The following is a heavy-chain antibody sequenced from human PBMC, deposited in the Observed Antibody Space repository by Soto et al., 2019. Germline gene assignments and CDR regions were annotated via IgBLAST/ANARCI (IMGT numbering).Heavy chain of an antibody. CDR2: IYYSGST. Sequence: QLQLQESGPGLVKPSETLSLTCTGSGGSISSSSYYWGWIRQPPGKGLEWIGSIYYSGSTYYNPSLKSRVTISVDTSKNQFSLKLSSVTAADTAVYYCATPGVVGYCSSTSCYGSVDYWGQGTLVTVSS. CDR1: GGSISSSSYY. J-gene: IGHJ4*02. CDR3: ATPGVVGYCSSTSCYGSVDY. D-gene: IGHD2-2*01. V-gene: IGHV4-39*01.